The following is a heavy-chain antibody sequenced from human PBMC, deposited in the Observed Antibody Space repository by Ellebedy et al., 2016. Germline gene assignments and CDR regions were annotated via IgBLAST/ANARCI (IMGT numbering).Heavy chain of an antibody. J-gene: IGHJ4*02. D-gene: IGHD2-8*02. CDR3: ATTKGEYWPY. V-gene: IGHV3-48*01. CDR1: GFPFSSYS. Sequence: GGSLRLXCAASGFPFSSYSMKWVRQAPGKGLEWVSYISSSSTILYADSVKGRFTISRDNAKNSLYLQMKSLRAEDTAVYYCATTKGEYWPYWGQGTLVTVSS. CDR2: ISSSSTI.